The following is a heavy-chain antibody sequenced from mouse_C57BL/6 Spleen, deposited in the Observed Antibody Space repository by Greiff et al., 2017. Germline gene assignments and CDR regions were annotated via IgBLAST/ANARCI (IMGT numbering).Heavy chain of an antibody. J-gene: IGHJ4*01. Sequence: QVQLQQSGPELVKPGASVKISCKASGYAFSSSWMNWVKPRPGKGLEWIGRIYPGDGDTNYNGKFKGKATLTADQSSSTAYMQLSSLTSEDAAVYVCARAPYYGSSYDAMDYWGQGTSVTVSS. V-gene: IGHV1-82*01. CDR2: IYPGDGDT. CDR1: GYAFSSSW. CDR3: ARAPYYGSSYDAMDY. D-gene: IGHD1-1*01.